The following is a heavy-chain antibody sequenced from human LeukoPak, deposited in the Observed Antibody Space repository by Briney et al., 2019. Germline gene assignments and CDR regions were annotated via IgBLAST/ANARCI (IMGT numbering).Heavy chain of an antibody. J-gene: IGHJ4*02. CDR3: ARDFEIVVVPAAIQPFDY. CDR2: IIPILGIA. V-gene: IGHV1-69*04. CDR1: GGTFSSYA. Sequence: ASVKVSCKASGGTFSSYAISWVRQAPGQGLEWMGRIIPILGIANYAQKFQGRVTITADKSTSTAYMELSSLRSEDTAVYYCARDFEIVVVPAAIQPFDYWGQGTLVTVSS. D-gene: IGHD2-2*02.